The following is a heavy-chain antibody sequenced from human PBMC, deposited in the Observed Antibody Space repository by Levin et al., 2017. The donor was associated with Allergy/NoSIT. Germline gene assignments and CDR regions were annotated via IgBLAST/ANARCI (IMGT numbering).Heavy chain of an antibody. CDR1: GYTFTGYY. V-gene: IGHV1-2*02. J-gene: IGHJ4*02. Sequence: ASVKVSCKASGYTFTGYYMHWVRQAPGQGLEWMGWINPNSGGTNYAQKFQGRVTMTRDTSISTAYMELSRLRSDDTAVYYCAARGVWFGVPFDYWGQGTLVTVSS. CDR2: INPNSGGT. D-gene: IGHD3-10*01. CDR3: AARGVWFGVPFDY.